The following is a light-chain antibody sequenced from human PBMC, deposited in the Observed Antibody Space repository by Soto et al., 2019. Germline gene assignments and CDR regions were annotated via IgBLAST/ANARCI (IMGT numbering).Light chain of an antibody. CDR3: QQYNSYSRT. CDR1: QSISNW. Sequence: DIQMTQSPSALSASVGGRVTITCRASQSISNWSAWYQQKPGKAPKLLIYDASRLGSGVPSRFSGSGSRTEFPLTISSLQTDEFATYYCQQYNSYSRTFGQGTRWIS. J-gene: IGKJ1*01. CDR2: DAS. V-gene: IGKV1-5*01.